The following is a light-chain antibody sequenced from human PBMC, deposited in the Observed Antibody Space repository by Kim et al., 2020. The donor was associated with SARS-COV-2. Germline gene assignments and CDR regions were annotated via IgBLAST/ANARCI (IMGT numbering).Light chain of an antibody. Sequence: SASVGETSTINGRASQSGHIWLAWYQQIPGKAPKLLIHQASNLQSGVPSRFSGRGSGSEFTLTINSLQSGDFATYYCQQYHTHSTFGQGTKVDIK. CDR1: QSGHIW. J-gene: IGKJ1*01. CDR2: QAS. V-gene: IGKV1-5*03. CDR3: QQYHTHST.